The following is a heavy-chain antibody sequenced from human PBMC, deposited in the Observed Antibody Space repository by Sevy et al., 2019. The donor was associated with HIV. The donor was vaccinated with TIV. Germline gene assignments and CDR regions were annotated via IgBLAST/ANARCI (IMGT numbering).Heavy chain of an antibody. CDR1: GFNFNTYG. D-gene: IGHD6-6*01. CDR3: ARSGSSSGVHVFFDS. J-gene: IGHJ4*02. V-gene: IGHV3-30*03. CDR2: ISYDGRIK. Sequence: GGSLRLSCTASGFNFNTYGMNWVRQAPGKGLEWIAIISYDGRIKDYAESVKGRVTISRDNSKQTVDLQMNGLTAEDTAVYFCARSGSSSGVHVFFDSWGQGTLVTVSS.